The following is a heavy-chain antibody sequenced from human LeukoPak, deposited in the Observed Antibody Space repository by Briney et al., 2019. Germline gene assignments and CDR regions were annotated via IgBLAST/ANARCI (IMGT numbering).Heavy chain of an antibody. CDR2: ISSSSSYT. CDR3: ARRSGGTCDY. J-gene: IGHJ4*02. Sequence: GGSLRLSCAASGFTFSDYYMSWIRQAPGKGLEWVSYISSSSSYTNYADSVKGRFTISRDNSKNTLSLQMSSLKVEDTAVYYCARRSGGTCDYWGQGTLVTVSS. D-gene: IGHD1-1*01. CDR1: GFTFSDYY. V-gene: IGHV3-11*03.